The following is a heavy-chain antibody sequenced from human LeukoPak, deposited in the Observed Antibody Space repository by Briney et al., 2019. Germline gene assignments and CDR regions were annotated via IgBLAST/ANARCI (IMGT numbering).Heavy chain of an antibody. D-gene: IGHD6-13*01. CDR3: SSWSKMDAFDI. J-gene: IGHJ3*02. V-gene: IGHV3-30*01. Sequence: GGSLRLSCAASGFTFSSYAMHWVRQAPGKGLEWVAVISYDGSNKYYADSVKGRFTISRDNSKNTLYLQMNSLRAEDTAVYYCSSWSKMDAFDIWGQGTMVTVSS. CDR2: ISYDGSNK. CDR1: GFTFSSYA.